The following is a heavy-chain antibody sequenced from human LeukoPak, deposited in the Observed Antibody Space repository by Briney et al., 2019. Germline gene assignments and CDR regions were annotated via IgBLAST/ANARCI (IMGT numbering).Heavy chain of an antibody. Sequence: PGGSLRLSCAASGFIFSSYAMHWVRQAPGKGLEWVVVISYDGSNKYYADSVKGRFTISRDNSKNTLYLQMNGLRAEDTAVYYCAKDRTSCFDYWGQGTLVTVSS. V-gene: IGHV3-30-3*01. CDR3: AKDRTSCFDY. J-gene: IGHJ4*02. CDR2: ISYDGSNK. CDR1: GFIFSSYA. D-gene: IGHD2-2*01.